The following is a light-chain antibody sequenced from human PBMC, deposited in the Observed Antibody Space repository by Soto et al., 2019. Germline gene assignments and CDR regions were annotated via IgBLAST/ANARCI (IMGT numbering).Light chain of an antibody. CDR1: QSVSVSY. V-gene: IGKV3-20*01. J-gene: IGKJ1*01. CDR3: QQYGRSSWT. CDR2: GAS. Sequence: EIVFTQSPGTLSLSRGERATLSCRASQSVSVSYLAWYQQKSGQAPRLLIYGASNRATGIPDRFSGSGSGTDFTLTISRLEPEDFAVYYCQQYGRSSWTFGQGTKVDIK.